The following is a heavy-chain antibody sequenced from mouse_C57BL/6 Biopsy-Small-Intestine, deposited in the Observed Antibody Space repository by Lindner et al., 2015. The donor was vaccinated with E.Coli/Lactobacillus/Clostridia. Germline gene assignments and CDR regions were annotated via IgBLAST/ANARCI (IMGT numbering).Heavy chain of an antibody. V-gene: IGHV1-18*01. J-gene: IGHJ4*01. CDR2: IDPKSGGT. CDR1: GYTFIDYY. D-gene: IGHD2-4*01. Sequence: SVKVSCKASGYTFIDYYIHWVRQAPGQGLEWMGQIDPKSGGTIYAQRFQGRVTMTRDTSSSTAYMELSRLTSDDTAVFYCARHTYYDRRTNWFDYWGQGTLVNVSS. CDR3: ARHTYYDRRTNWFDY.